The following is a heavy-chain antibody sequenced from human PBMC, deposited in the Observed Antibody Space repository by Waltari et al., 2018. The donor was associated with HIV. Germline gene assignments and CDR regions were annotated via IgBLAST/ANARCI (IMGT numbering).Heavy chain of an antibody. D-gene: IGHD6-13*01. Sequence: EVQLVESGGGLVQPGGSLRLSCAASGFTFSSYWMHWVRQAPGKGLVGVSRINTDGSSTTYADSVKGRFTISRDNAKNTLYLQMNSLRAEDTAVYYCARDLYSRNGDDYWGQGTLVTVSS. CDR2: INTDGSST. CDR1: GFTFSSYW. V-gene: IGHV3-74*03. J-gene: IGHJ4*02. CDR3: ARDLYSRNGDDY.